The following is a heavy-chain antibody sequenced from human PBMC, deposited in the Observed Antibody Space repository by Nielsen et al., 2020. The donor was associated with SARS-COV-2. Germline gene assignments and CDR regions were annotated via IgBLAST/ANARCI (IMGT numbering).Heavy chain of an antibody. D-gene: IGHD5-12*01. CDR1: GFTFSSDG. J-gene: IGHJ4*02. CDR3: ARAGYSGYDGPFDY. Sequence: GGSLRLSCAASGFTFSSDGMGWVRQAPGKGLEWVSPLNGSGGKTYYADSVKGRFTISRDNSKNTLYLQMNSLRAEDTAVYYCARAGYSGYDGPFDYWGQGTLVTVSS. CDR2: LNGSGGKT. V-gene: IGHV3-23*01.